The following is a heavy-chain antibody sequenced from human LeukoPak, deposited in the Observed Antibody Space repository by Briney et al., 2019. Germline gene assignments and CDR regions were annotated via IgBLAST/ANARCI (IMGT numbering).Heavy chain of an antibody. J-gene: IGHJ6*02. CDR3: ARGRRVVAAPYCYYGMDV. D-gene: IGHD2-15*01. CDR1: GVSISRYY. V-gene: IGHV4-59*12. CDR2: IDDSGIT. Sequence: SETLSLTCTVSGVSISRYYWSWIRRPPGKGLEWIGYIDDSGITNYNPSLKSQVTISVDTSKNQFSLKLSSVTAADTAVYYCARGRRVVAAPYCYYGMDVWGQGTTVTVSS.